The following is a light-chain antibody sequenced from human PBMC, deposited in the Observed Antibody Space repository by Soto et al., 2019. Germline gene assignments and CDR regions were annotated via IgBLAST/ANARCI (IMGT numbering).Light chain of an antibody. CDR2: EVS. CDR3: SSYAGSNKLV. CDR1: SSDVGAYNY. V-gene: IGLV2-8*01. J-gene: IGLJ1*01. Sequence: QSVLTQPPSASGSPGQSVTISCTGTSSDVGAYNYVSWYQQHPGKAPKLMIYEVSKRPSGVPDRFSGSKSGNTASLTVSGLQAEDEADYYCSSYAGSNKLVFGSGTKVTVL.